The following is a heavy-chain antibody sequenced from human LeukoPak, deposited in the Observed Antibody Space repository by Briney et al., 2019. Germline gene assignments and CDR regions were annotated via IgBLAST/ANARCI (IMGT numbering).Heavy chain of an antibody. D-gene: IGHD6-19*01. CDR2: ISYDGSNK. CDR1: GFTLSTYW. CDR3: ARDLGSGGPTKVGY. V-gene: IGHV3-30*03. J-gene: IGHJ4*02. Sequence: GGSLRLSCAGSGFTLSTYWMGWVRQAPGKGLEWVAVISYDGSNKYYADSVKGRFTISRDNSKNTLYLQMNSLRAEDTAAYYCARDLGSGGPTKVGYWGQGTLVTVSS.